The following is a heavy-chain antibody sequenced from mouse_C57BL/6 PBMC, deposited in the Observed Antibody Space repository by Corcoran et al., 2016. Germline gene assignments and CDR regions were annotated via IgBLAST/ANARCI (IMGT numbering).Heavy chain of an antibody. J-gene: IGHJ3*01. CDR1: GYSITSGYY. V-gene: IGHV3-6*01. CDR3: ARDGDGYPFAY. Sequence: DVQLQESGPGLVKPSQSLSLTCSVTGYSITSGYYWNWIRQFPGNKLEWMGYISYDGSNNYNPSLKNRISLTRDTSKNRFFLKLNSVTTEDTATYYCARDGDGYPFAYWGQGTLVTVAA. CDR2: ISYDGSN. D-gene: IGHD2-3*01.